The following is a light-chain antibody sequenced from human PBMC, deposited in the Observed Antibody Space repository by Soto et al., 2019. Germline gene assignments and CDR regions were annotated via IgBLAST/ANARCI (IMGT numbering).Light chain of an antibody. CDR1: QGISSY. Sequence: DIQLTQSPSFLSASVGDRVTITCRASQGISSYLAWYQQKPGKAPKLLIYAASTLQSGVPSRFSGTGSGTEFTLAINSLQPDDFATYYCQQYHRSSITFGQGTRLEIK. J-gene: IGKJ5*01. V-gene: IGKV1-9*01. CDR2: AAS. CDR3: QQYHRSSIT.